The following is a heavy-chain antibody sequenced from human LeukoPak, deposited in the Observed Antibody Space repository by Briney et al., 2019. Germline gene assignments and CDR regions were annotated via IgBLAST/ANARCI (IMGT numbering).Heavy chain of an antibody. Sequence: ASVKVSCKASGYTFTTYYMHWVRQAPGQGLEWMGIINPSGGSTSYAQKFQGRVTMTRDTSTGTVYMQLSSLRSEDTAVYYCARDPGSDCNGGSCYLDYWGQGALVTVSS. CDR2: INPSGGST. CDR1: GYTFTTYY. J-gene: IGHJ4*02. CDR3: ARDPGSDCNGGSCYLDY. V-gene: IGHV1-46*01. D-gene: IGHD2-15*01.